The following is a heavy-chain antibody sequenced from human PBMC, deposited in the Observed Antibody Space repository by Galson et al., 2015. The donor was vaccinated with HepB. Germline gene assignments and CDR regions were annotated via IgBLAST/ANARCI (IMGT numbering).Heavy chain of an antibody. CDR1: GYTFTSYA. CDR3: ARDWAYRGRVAGPVDY. Sequence: SVKVSCKASGYTFTSYAMHWVRQAPGQRLEWMGWINAGNGNTKYSQKFQGRVTITRDTSASTAYMELSSLRSEDTAVYYCARDWAYRGRVAGPVDYWGQGTLVTVSS. V-gene: IGHV1-3*01. CDR2: INAGNGNT. D-gene: IGHD6-19*01. J-gene: IGHJ4*02.